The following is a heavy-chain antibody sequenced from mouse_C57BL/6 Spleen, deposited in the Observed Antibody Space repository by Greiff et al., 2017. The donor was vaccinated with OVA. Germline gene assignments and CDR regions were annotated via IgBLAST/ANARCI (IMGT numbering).Heavy chain of an antibody. Sequence: QVQLQQSGPELVKPGASVKISCKASGYAFSSSWMNWVKQRPGKGLEWIGRIYPGDGDTNYNEKFKGKATLTADKSSSTAYMQLSSLTSEDSAVYFCARDYGNYGGVFDYWGQGTTLTVSS. CDR2: IYPGDGDT. CDR1: GYAFSSSW. J-gene: IGHJ2*01. D-gene: IGHD2-1*01. CDR3: ARDYGNYGGVFDY. V-gene: IGHV1-82*01.